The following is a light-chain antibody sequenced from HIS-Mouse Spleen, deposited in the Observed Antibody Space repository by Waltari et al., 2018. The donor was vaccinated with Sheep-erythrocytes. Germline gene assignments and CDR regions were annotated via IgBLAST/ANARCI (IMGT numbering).Light chain of an antibody. CDR1: SSDVGGYNY. V-gene: IGLV2-11*01. Sequence: QSALTQPRSVSGSPGQSVTISCTGTSSDVGGYNYVSWYQQHPGKAPKLMIYDGSKRPPWVPVRFSGSKSGNTASLTISGLQAEDEADYYCCSYAGSYNHVFATGTKVTVL. J-gene: IGLJ1*01. CDR2: DGS. CDR3: CSYAGSYNHV.